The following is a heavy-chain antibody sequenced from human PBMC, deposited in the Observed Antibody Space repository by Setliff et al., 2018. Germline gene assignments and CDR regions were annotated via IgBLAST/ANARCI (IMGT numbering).Heavy chain of an antibody. CDR2: VYYSGTA. CDR1: DGSLSTYY. J-gene: IGHJ4*02. V-gene: IGHV4-59*01. Sequence: PSETLSLTCTASDGSLSTYYWSWIRQPPGKGLEFIGYVYYSGTANYSPSPRSRLTISVDTSKNQFSLKLRSVTAADTAVYYCARGGTFRYFDFWGQGAPVTVSS. D-gene: IGHD5-12*01. CDR3: ARGGTFRYFDF.